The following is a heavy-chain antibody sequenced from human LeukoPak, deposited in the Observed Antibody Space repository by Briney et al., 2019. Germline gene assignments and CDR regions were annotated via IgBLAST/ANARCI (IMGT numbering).Heavy chain of an antibody. CDR1: GGSISSNC. CDR2: IYASGTT. Sequence: SETLSLTCTVSGGSISSNCWSWIRQPPGKGLEWIGSIYASGTTNYNPSLKGRLTISVDTSNSQFSLTVRSVTAADTAVYYCGGRGFWGQGTLVTVSS. D-gene: IGHD3-10*01. J-gene: IGHJ4*02. CDR3: GGRGF. V-gene: IGHV4-4*09.